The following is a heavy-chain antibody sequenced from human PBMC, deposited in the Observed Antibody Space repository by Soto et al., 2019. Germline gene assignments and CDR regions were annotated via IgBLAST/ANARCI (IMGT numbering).Heavy chain of an antibody. V-gene: IGHV3-21*01. CDR3: ARKLSGGVTSYLDWFDP. Sequence: EVQLVESGGGLVKPGGSLRLSCAASGFTFSSYSMNWVRQAPGKGLEWVSSISSSSSYIYYADSVKGRFTISRDNAKNSLYLQMNSLRAEDTAVYYCARKLSGGVTSYLDWFDPWGQGTLVTVSS. D-gene: IGHD3-16*01. J-gene: IGHJ5*02. CDR2: ISSSSSYI. CDR1: GFTFSSYS.